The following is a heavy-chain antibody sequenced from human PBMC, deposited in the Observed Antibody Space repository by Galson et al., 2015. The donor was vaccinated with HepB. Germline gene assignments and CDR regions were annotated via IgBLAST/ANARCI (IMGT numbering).Heavy chain of an antibody. CDR3: AREITMIVGKRQTDAFDI. Sequence: SVKVSCKASGGTFSSYAISWVRQAPGQGLEWMGGIIPIFGTANYAQKFQGRVTITADKSTSTAYMELSSLRSEDTAVYYCAREITMIVGKRQTDAFDIWGQGTMVTVSS. CDR1: GGTFSSYA. D-gene: IGHD3-22*01. CDR2: IIPIFGTA. J-gene: IGHJ3*02. V-gene: IGHV1-69*06.